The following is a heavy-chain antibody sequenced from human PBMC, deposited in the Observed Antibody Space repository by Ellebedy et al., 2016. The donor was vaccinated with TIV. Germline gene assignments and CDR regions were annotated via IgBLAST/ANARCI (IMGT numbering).Heavy chain of an antibody. V-gene: IGHV1-2*02. Sequence: ASVKVSCKASGFGLSGYYIHWVRQSPGQGLEWMGWVNPNGGGTEYAQKFQGRVTMTWETSTSTAYMEVNWPISDDTAVYYCARGLRYSAYTYWGQGTLVTVSS. D-gene: IGHD5-18*01. J-gene: IGHJ4*02. CDR3: ARGLRYSAYTY. CDR1: GFGLSGYY. CDR2: VNPNGGGT.